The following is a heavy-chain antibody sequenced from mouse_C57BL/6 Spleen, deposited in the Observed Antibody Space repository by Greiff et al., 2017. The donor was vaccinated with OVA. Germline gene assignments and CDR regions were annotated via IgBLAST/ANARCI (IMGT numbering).Heavy chain of an antibody. Sequence: VQLQQPGAGLVRPGSSVKLSCKASGYTFTSYWMDWVRQRPGQGLEWIGNIYASDSETHYNQKFNDKDTWSVDKSTSTAYMQHSSLTSEDSAVYYCARNPCALDYWGQGTTLRVSS. CDR1: GYTFTSYW. CDR3: ARNPCALDY. CDR2: IYASDSET. V-gene: IGHV1-61*01. J-gene: IGHJ2*01. D-gene: IGHD6-1*01.